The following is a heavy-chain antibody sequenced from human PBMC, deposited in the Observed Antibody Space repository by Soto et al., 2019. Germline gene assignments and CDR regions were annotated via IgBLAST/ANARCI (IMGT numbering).Heavy chain of an antibody. CDR1: GDSVSSNSAA. Sequence: SQTLSLTCAISGDSVSSNSAAWNWIRQSPSRGLEWLGRTYYRSKWYNDYAVSVKSRITINPDTSKNQFSLQLNSVTPEDTAVYYCARDNGRVVATIKGFDYWGQGTLVTVSS. J-gene: IGHJ4*02. V-gene: IGHV6-1*01. D-gene: IGHD5-12*01. CDR3: ARDNGRVVATIKGFDY. CDR2: TYYRSKWYN.